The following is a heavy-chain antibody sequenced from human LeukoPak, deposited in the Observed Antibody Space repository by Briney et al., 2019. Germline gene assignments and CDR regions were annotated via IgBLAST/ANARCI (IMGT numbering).Heavy chain of an antibody. CDR3: ARDYADYVGYFFFDY. Sequence: GGSLRLSCAASGFTFNNYAMNWVRQAPGKGLEWVSPISGGGETTYYADSAKGRLTISRDNSQNTLYLQMNSLRAEDTAVYYCARDYADYVGYFFFDYWGQGTLVTVSS. J-gene: IGHJ4*02. D-gene: IGHD4-17*01. CDR1: GFTFNNYA. V-gene: IGHV3-23*01. CDR2: ISGGGETT.